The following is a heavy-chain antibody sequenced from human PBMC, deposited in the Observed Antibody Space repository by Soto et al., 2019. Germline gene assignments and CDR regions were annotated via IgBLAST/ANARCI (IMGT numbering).Heavy chain of an antibody. V-gene: IGHV3-72*01. CDR1: GIIFSNTW. CDR2: SRDKPQGYST. D-gene: IGHD3-22*01. J-gene: IGHJ4*02. CDR3: VRATYFSDSSGYTRCLDY. Sequence: GGSLRLSCTASGIIFSNTWINWVRQAPGKGLEWVGRSRDKPQGYSTAYAASVKGRFTTSRDESKNSAYLQMNSLKTEDTAVYYCVRATYFSDSSGYTRCLDYWGQGTLVTVLL.